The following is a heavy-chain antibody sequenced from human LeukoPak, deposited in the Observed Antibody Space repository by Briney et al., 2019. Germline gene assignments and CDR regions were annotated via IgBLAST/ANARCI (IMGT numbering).Heavy chain of an antibody. D-gene: IGHD3-22*01. J-gene: IGHJ4*02. V-gene: IGHV3-23*01. CDR1: GFIFGSYS. CDR3: AKASPNYYDSSGYRYDFDY. Sequence: GGTLRFSCAASGFIFGSYSMNWVRQAPGKGLEWVSALSGSGGSTYYTDSVKGRFTISRDNSKTTLYLQMNSLRAEDTAVYCCAKASPNYYDSSGYRYDFDYWGQGTLVTVSS. CDR2: LSGSGGST.